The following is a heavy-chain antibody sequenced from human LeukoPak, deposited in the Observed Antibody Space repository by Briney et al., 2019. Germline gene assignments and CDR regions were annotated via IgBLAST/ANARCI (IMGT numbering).Heavy chain of an antibody. CDR2: IIGSGVTT. CDR1: GFTFSNYA. J-gene: IGHJ4*02. CDR3: AKDVGLWAVAGKGGFY. Sequence: PGGSLRLSCAASGFTFSNYAMNWVRQAPGRGLEWVSTIIGSGVTTYYADSVKGRFTISRDNSKSTLFLQMSSLRAEDTAVYYCAKDVGLWAVAGKGGFYWGQGTQVTVSS. V-gene: IGHV3-23*01. D-gene: IGHD2-15*01.